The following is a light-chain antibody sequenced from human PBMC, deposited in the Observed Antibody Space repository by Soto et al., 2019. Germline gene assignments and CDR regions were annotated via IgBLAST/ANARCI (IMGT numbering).Light chain of an antibody. V-gene: IGKV1-39*01. CDR2: AAS. CDR3: QQSYIAPST. CDR1: QSISTS. Sequence: DIQMTQSPSSLSASVGDRVTITCRASQSISTSLNWYQQKPGKAPKLLIYAASSLQSGVPSRFSGSGSGTDFTLTISSLQPEDFATYYCQQSYIAPSTFGQGTKVQIQ. J-gene: IGKJ1*01.